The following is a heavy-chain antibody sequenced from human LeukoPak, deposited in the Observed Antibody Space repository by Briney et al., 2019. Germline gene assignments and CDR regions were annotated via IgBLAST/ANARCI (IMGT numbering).Heavy chain of an antibody. J-gene: IGHJ4*02. CDR1: GFTFSSYW. V-gene: IGHV3-74*01. D-gene: IGHD1-26*01. CDR2: INGDGSST. Sequence: PGGSLRLSCAASGFTFSSYWMHWVRQAPGKGLVWVSRINGDGSSTSYADSVKGRFTISRDDAKNTLYLQMNSLRAEDTAVYYCARTMGAPTDYWGQGTLVTVSS. CDR3: ARTMGAPTDY.